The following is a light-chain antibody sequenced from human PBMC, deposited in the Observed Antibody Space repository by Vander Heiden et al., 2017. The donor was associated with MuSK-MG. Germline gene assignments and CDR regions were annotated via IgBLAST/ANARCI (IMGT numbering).Light chain of an antibody. V-gene: IGLV2-14*01. CDR3: TSYTSSSTLL. J-gene: IGLJ3*02. CDR1: SSDVGGHNY. CDR2: EVS. Sequence: QSALTQPASVSGSPGPSITISCTGTSSDVGGHNYVSWYQQLPGKAPKLMIYEVSNRPSGVANRFSGSKSGNTASLTIAGLQAEDEADYYCTSYTSSSTLLFGGGTEVTVL.